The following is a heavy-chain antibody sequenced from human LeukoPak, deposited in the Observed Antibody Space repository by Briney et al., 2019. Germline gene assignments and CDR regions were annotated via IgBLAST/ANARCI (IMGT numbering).Heavy chain of an antibody. CDR3: ARGAAGYYYYHYMDV. CDR2: ISSSGSTI. J-gene: IGHJ6*03. CDR1: GFTFSSYE. D-gene: IGHD6-13*01. V-gene: IGHV3-48*03. Sequence: GGSLRLSCAASGFTFSSYEMNWARQAPGKGLEWVSYISSSGSTIYYADSVKGRFTISRDNAKNSLYLQMNSLRAEDTAVYYCARGAAGYYYYHYMDVWGKGTTVTISS.